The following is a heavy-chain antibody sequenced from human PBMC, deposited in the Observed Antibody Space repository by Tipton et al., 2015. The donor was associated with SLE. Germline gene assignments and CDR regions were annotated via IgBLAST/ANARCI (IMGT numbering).Heavy chain of an antibody. CDR1: GGSISSSSYY. D-gene: IGHD4-23*01. J-gene: IGHJ4*02. CDR3: ASGAVVSPFDY. CDR2: IYYSGST. V-gene: IGHV4-39*07. Sequence: LRLSCTVSGGSISSSSYYWGWIRQPPGKGLEWIGSIYYSGSTYYNPSLKSRVTISVDTSKNQFSLKLSSVTAADTAVYYCASGAVVSPFDYWGQGTLVTVSS.